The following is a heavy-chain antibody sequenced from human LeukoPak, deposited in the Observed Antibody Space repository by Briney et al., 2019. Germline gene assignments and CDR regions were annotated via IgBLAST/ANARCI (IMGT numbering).Heavy chain of an antibody. CDR2: IRSKAYGGTT. D-gene: IGHD3-16*01. Sequence: GGSLRLSCTASGFTFGDYAMSWFRQAPGKGLEWVGFIRSKAYGGTTEYAASVKGRFTISRDDSKSTAYLQMNSLKTEDTAVYYCTRDYDYVWGRMGNFDYWGQGTLVTVSS. CDR1: GFTFGDYA. CDR3: TRDYDYVWGRMGNFDY. V-gene: IGHV3-49*03. J-gene: IGHJ4*02.